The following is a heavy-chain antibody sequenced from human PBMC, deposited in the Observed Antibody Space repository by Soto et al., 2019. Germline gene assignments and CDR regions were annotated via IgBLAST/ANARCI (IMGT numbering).Heavy chain of an antibody. V-gene: IGHV2-5*02. CDR3: AHIPNYYQYDWFDP. D-gene: IGHD3-16*01. CDR1: GFSLTTRGVG. Sequence: QITLKESGPTLVKPTQTRTLICTFSGFSLTTRGVGVGWNRKPPGKALECLALIYWDDDKRYSPSLQSRLSITKDTSKNQVVLTMTNVDPVDTATYYCAHIPNYYQYDWFDPWGQGTLVSVSS. J-gene: IGHJ5*02. CDR2: IYWDDDK.